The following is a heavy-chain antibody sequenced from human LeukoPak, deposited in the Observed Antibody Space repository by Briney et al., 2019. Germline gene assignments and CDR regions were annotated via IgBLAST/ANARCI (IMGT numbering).Heavy chain of an antibody. CDR1: GGSISSSSYY. D-gene: IGHD3-16*01. CDR3: ARPAFGGSIDAFDI. Sequence: PSETLSLTCTVSGGSISSSSYYWGWIRQPPGTGLEWIGSIYYSGSTYYNPSLKSRVTISVDTSKNQFSLKLSSVTAADTAVYYCARPAFGGSIDAFDIWGQGTMVTVSS. V-gene: IGHV4-39*01. CDR2: IYYSGST. J-gene: IGHJ3*02.